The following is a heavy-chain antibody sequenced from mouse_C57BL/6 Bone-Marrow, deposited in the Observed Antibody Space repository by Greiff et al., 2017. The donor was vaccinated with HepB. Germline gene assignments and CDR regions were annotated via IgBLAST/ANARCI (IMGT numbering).Heavy chain of an antibody. CDR1: GYTFTSYG. CDR2: IYPRSGNT. CDR3: ARKGYGSPYFDY. V-gene: IGHV1-81*01. D-gene: IGHD2-2*01. J-gene: IGHJ2*01. Sequence: VQLQQSGAELARPGASVKLSCKASGYTFTSYGISWVKQRTGQGLEWIGEIYPRSGNTYYNEKFKGKATLTVDKSSSTAYMELRSLTSEDSAVYYCARKGYGSPYFDYWGQGTTLTVSS.